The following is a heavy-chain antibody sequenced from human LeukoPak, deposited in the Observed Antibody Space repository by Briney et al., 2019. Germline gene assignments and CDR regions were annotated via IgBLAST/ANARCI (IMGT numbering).Heavy chain of an antibody. CDR3: VKDEWEPRSETGFNWFDP. CDR2: ISGSGGST. Sequence: GGSLRLSCAASGFTFSSYAMSWVRQAPGKGLEWVSAISGSGGSTYYADSVKGRFTISRDNSKNTLYLQMNSLRAEDTAVYYCVKDEWEPRSETGFNWFDPWGQGTLVTVSS. CDR1: GFTFSSYA. D-gene: IGHD1-26*01. J-gene: IGHJ5*02. V-gene: IGHV3-23*01.